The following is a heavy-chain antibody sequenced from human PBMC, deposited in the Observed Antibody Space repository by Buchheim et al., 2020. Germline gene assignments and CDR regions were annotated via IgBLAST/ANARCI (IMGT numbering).Heavy chain of an antibody. V-gene: IGHV3-21*01. CDR3: ARLNRAMALDY. CDR1: GFIVSGYS. CDR2: ISSTNAYM. Sequence: EVQLVESGGGLVKPGGSLRLSCAASGFIVSGYSMNLVRQAPGKGLEWVSSISSTNAYMHYADSVKGRFTISRDNAKNSLYLQMRSLRAEDTAVYYCARLNRAMALDYWGQG. D-gene: IGHD2/OR15-2a*01. J-gene: IGHJ4*02.